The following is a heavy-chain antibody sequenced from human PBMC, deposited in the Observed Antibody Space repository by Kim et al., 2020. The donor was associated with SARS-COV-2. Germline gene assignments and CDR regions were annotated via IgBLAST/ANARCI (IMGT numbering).Heavy chain of an antibody. D-gene: IGHD3-10*01. CDR3: AALDTVQVPGGI. J-gene: IGHJ4*02. Sequence: YVDSVKGRFNMSGDNAKNSLYLQMSSLRTEDTAIYYCAALDTVQVPGGIWGQGTLVTVSS. V-gene: IGHV3-7*01.